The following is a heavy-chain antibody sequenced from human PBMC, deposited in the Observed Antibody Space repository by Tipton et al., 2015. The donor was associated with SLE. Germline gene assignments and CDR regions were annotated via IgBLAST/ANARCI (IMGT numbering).Heavy chain of an antibody. Sequence: TLSLTCAVYGGSFSGYYWGWIRQPPGKGLEWIGEINHSGSTNYNPSLKSRVTISVDTSKNQFSLKLSSVTAADTAVYYCARFGVILDAFDIWGQGTMVTVSS. V-gene: IGHV4-34*01. J-gene: IGHJ3*02. D-gene: IGHD3-16*01. CDR2: INHSGST. CDR3: ARFGVILDAFDI. CDR1: GGSFSGYY.